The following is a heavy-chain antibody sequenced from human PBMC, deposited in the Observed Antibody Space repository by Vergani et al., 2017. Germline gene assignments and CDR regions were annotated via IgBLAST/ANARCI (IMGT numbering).Heavy chain of an antibody. CDR1: GGSISSGGYS. CDR2: IYHSGST. D-gene: IGHD2-2*01. CDR3: ARKRGLGCSSTSCYSGWFDP. V-gene: IGHV4-30-2*01. J-gene: IGHJ5*02. Sequence: QLQLQESGSGLVKPSQTLSLTCAVSGGSISSGGYSWSWIRQPPGKGLEWIGYIYHSGSTYYNPSLKSRVTISVDRSKNQFSLKLTTVTAADTAVYYCARKRGLGCSSTSCYSGWFDPWGQGTLVTVSS.